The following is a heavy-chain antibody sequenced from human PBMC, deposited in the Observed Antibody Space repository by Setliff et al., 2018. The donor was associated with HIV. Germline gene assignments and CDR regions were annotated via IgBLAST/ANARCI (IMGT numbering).Heavy chain of an antibody. CDR3: ARDRYYDSSGYYWFDAFDI. V-gene: IGHV1-2*02. CDR1: GYTFTGYY. Sequence: ASVKVSCKASGYTFTGYYMHWVRQAPGQGLEWMGWINPNSGGTNYAQKFQGRVTMTRDTSISTAYMELSRLRSDDTAVYYCARDRYYDSSGYYWFDAFDIWGQGTMVTV. CDR2: INPNSGGT. D-gene: IGHD3-22*01. J-gene: IGHJ3*02.